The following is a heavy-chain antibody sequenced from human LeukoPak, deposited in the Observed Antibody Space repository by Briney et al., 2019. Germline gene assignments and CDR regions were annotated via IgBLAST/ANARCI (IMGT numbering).Heavy chain of an antibody. V-gene: IGHV1-69*06. CDR2: IIPISGTT. J-gene: IGHJ6*03. CDR1: GYTFTSNG. Sequence: ASVKVSCKASGYTFTSNGISWVRQAPGQGLEWMGGIIPISGTTNYAQKFQGRVTITADKSTSTAYMELSSLRSEDTAVYYCATLCCGSYYMDVWGKGTTVTVSS. CDR3: ATLCCGSYYMDV. D-gene: IGHD2-15*01.